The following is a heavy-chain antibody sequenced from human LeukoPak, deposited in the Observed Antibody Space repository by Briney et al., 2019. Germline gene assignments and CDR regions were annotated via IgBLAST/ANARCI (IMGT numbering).Heavy chain of an antibody. J-gene: IGHJ4*02. CDR1: GGTFSSYA. Sequence: SVKVSCKASGGTFSSYAISWVRQAPGQGLEWMGRIIPVFGTANYAQKFQGRVTITTDESTSTAYMELSSLRSEDTAVYYCARDQANYYDSSGYYYPLNYWGQGTLVTVSS. CDR3: ARDQANYYDSSGYYYPLNY. CDR2: IIPVFGTA. V-gene: IGHV1-69*05. D-gene: IGHD3-22*01.